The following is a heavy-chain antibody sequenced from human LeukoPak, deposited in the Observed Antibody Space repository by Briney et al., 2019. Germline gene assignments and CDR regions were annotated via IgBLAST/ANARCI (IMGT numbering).Heavy chain of an antibody. CDR2: IYPGDSDT. V-gene: IGHV5-51*01. Sequence: GGALKISLKGSGWSFTSYWIGWVRPMPGKGRGWMGIIYPGDSDTRYSPSFQGQVTISADKSISTAYLQWSSLKASDTAMYYCARTTYYYYYGMDVWGKGTTVTVS. CDR1: GWSFTSYW. J-gene: IGHJ6*04. CDR3: ARTTYYYYYGMDV. D-gene: IGHD1-1*01.